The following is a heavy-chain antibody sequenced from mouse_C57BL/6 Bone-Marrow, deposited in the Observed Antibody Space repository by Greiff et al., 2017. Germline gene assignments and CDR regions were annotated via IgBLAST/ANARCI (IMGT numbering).Heavy chain of an antibody. D-gene: IGHD2-3*01. CDR2: IDPSDSYT. CDR1: GYTFTSYW. Sequence: VQLKQPGAELVKPGASVKLSCKASGYTFTSYWMQWVKQRPGQGLEWIGEIDPSDSYTNYNQKFKGKATLTVDTSSSTAYMQLSSLTSEDSAVYYCARRGGLLQGYFDYWGQGTTLTVSS. J-gene: IGHJ2*01. CDR3: ARRGGLLQGYFDY. V-gene: IGHV1-50*01.